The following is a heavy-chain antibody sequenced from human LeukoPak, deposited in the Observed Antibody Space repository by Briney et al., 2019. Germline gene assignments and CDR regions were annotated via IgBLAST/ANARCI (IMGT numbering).Heavy chain of an antibody. CDR1: GYTFTGYY. D-gene: IGHD2/OR15-2a*01. V-gene: IGHV1-2*02. CDR3: ASSLLTRNWFDP. J-gene: IGHJ5*02. Sequence: ASVKVSCKASGYTFTGYYMHWVRQAPGQGLEWMGWINPNSGGTNYAQKFQGRVTMTRDKSISTAYIELSRLRSDDTSVYYCASSLLTRNWFDPWGQGTLVTVSS. CDR2: INPNSGGT.